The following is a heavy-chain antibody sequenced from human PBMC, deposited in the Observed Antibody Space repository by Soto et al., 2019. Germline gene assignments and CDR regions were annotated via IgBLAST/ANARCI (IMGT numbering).Heavy chain of an antibody. J-gene: IGHJ4*02. CDR1: GFSFNPYV. V-gene: IGHV3-23*01. CDR3: AKDHSSSSFDY. D-gene: IGHD6-6*01. Sequence: GGSLRLSCAASGFSFNPYVMAWVRQAPGKGLEWVSAIRSNTAITYYSDSMRGRFTISRDNSKNTLYLQMNSLRADDTAVYYCAKDHSSSSFDYWGQGTLVTVSS. CDR2: IRSNTAIT.